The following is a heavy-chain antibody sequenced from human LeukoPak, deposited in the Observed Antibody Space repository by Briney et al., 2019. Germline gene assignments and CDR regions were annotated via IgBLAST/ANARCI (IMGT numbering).Heavy chain of an antibody. Sequence: GASVEVSCMVSGYTLTELSMHWVRHAPGKGLEWMGGFDPEDGETIYAQKFQGRVTMTEDTSTDTAYMELSSLRSEDTAVYYCATRTIGNYDILTGYYIWWFDPWGQGTLVTVSS. V-gene: IGHV1-24*01. CDR1: GYTLTELS. CDR3: ATRTIGNYDILTGYYIWWFDP. D-gene: IGHD3-9*01. J-gene: IGHJ5*02. CDR2: FDPEDGET.